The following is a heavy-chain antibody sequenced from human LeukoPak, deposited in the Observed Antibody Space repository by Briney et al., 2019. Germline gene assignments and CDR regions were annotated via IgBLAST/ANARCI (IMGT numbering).Heavy chain of an antibody. J-gene: IGHJ4*02. CDR1: GGSISSGGYY. CDR2: IYYSGST. D-gene: IGHD3-3*01. V-gene: IGHV4-31*03. Sequence: SETLSLTCTVSGGSISSGGYYWSWIRQHPGKGLEWIGYIYYSGSTYYNPSPKSRVTISVDTSKNQFSLKLSSVTAADTAVYYCAGGHDFGIRVVPFDYWGQGTLVTVSS. CDR3: AGGHDFGIRVVPFDY.